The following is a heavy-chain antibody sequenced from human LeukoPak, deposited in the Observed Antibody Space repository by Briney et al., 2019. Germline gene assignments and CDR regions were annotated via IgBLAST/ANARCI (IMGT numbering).Heavy chain of an antibody. V-gene: IGHV3-48*03. CDR1: EFTFSSYE. D-gene: IGHD3-22*01. CDR3: ARASGTMISNYFDY. J-gene: IGHJ4*02. CDR2: ISGSGSTI. Sequence: GGSLRLSCAASEFTFSSYEMNWVRQAPGKGLEWVSYISGSGSTIYYADSVKGRFTISRDNAKNSLYLQMNSLRAEDTALYYCARASGTMISNYFDYWGQGTLVTVSP.